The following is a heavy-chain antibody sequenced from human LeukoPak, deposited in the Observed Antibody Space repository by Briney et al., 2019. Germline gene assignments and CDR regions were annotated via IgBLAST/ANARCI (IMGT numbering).Heavy chain of an antibody. J-gene: IGHJ4*02. D-gene: IGHD6-19*01. CDR3: ARETMAGHFDY. V-gene: IGHV4-30-4*01. Sequence: PSQTLSLTCTVSGVSTSSGDYFWRWIRQPPGKGREWIGYIYYSGTTYYNPSLKSRFTISVDTSKNQFSLNLSSVTAADTAVYFCARETMAGHFDYWGQGTLVTVSS. CDR1: GVSTSSGDYF. CDR2: IYYSGTT.